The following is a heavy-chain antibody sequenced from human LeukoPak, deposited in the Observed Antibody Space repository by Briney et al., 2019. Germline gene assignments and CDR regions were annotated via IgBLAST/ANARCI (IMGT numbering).Heavy chain of an antibody. Sequence: SETLSLTCTVSGGSISSYYWSWIRQPPGKGLEWIGSIYYSGSTYYNPSLKSRVTISVDTSKNQFSLKLSSVTAADTAVYCCARDSAAALLPPYYYGMDVWGQGTTVTVSS. CDR3: ARDSAAALLPPYYYGMDV. D-gene: IGHD6-13*01. CDR1: GGSISSYY. J-gene: IGHJ6*02. CDR2: IYYSGST. V-gene: IGHV4-59*12.